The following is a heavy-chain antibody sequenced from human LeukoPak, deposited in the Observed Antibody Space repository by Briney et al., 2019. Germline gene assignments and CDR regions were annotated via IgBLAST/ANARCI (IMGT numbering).Heavy chain of an antibody. CDR2: TSSISSTI. CDR1: GFTFSSYS. Sequence: GGSLRLSCAASGFTFSSYSMNWVRQAPGKGLEWVSYTSSISSTIYYADSVRGRFTISRDNAKNSLYLQMNSLRAEDTAMYYCARDSGSYSVDYWGQGTLVTVSS. CDR3: ARDSGSYSVDY. V-gene: IGHV3-48*01. D-gene: IGHD1-26*01. J-gene: IGHJ4*02.